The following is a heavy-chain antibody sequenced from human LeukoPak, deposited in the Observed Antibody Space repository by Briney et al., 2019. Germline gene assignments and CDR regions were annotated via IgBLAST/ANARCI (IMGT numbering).Heavy chain of an antibody. CDR3: ARLRDFWSGYRFYYYGMDV. J-gene: IGHJ6*02. Sequence: ASVKVSCKASGYTFTGYYMHWVRQAPGQGLEWMGWMNPNSGNTGYAQKFQGRVTMTRNTSISTAYMELSSLRSEDTAVYYCARLRDFWSGYRFYYYGMDVWGQGTTVTVSS. D-gene: IGHD3-3*01. CDR1: GYTFTGYY. CDR2: MNPNSGNT. V-gene: IGHV1-8*02.